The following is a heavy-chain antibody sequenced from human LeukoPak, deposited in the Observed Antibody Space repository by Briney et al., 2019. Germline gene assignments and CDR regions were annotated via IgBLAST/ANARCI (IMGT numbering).Heavy chain of an antibody. D-gene: IGHD5-18*01. V-gene: IGHV3-21*01. CDR1: GFTFSSYS. J-gene: IGHJ4*02. CDR3: ARDLIQPPFDY. CDR2: ISSSSSYI. Sequence: GSLRLSCAASGFTFSSYSMNWVRQAPGKGLEWVSSISSSSSYIYYADSVKSRFTISRDNAKNSLYLQMNSLRAEDTAVYYCARDLIQPPFDYWGQGTLVTVSS.